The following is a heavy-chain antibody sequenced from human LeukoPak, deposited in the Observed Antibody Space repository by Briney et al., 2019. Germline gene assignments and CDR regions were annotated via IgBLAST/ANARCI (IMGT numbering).Heavy chain of an antibody. D-gene: IGHD3-16*02. CDR1: GFSLDTSAVG. CDR2: IYWDDDK. J-gene: IGHJ4*02. CDR3: AHTAGRKITFGGVIVYFDY. V-gene: IGHV2-5*02. Sequence: SGPTLVKPTQTLTLTCTFSGFSLDTSAVGVGWIRQPPGKALEWLALIYWDDDKRYSPSLKSRLTITKDTSKNQVVLTMTNMDPVDTGTYYCAHTAGRKITFGGVIVYFDYWGQGTLVTVSS.